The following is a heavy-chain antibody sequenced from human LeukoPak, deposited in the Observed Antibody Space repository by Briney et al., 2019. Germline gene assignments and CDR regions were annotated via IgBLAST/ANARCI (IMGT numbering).Heavy chain of an antibody. CDR2: ISYDGSNK. J-gene: IGHJ4*02. CDR3: ARDPGYYDILTGLDY. D-gene: IGHD3-9*01. CDR1: GFTFSSYA. Sequence: QPGRSLRLSCAASGFTFSSYAMHWVRQAPGKGLEWVAVISYDGSNKYYADSVKGRFTISRDNSKNTLYLQMNSLRAEDTAVYYCARDPGYYDILTGLDYWGQGTLVTVSS. V-gene: IGHV3-30-3*01.